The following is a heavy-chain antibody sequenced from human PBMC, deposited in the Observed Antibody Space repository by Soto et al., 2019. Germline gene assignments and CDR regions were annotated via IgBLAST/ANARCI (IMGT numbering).Heavy chain of an antibody. CDR1: GFTFSSYA. CDR3: ARDSRVLEWLLYSYNWFDP. V-gene: IGHV3-30-3*01. J-gene: IGHJ5*02. CDR2: ISYDGSNK. D-gene: IGHD3-3*01. Sequence: GGSLRLSCAASGFTFSSYAMHWVRQAPGKGLEWVAVISYDGSNKYYADSVKGRFTISRDNSKNTLYLQMNSLRAEDTAVYYCARDSRVLEWLLYSYNWFDPWGQGTLVTVSS.